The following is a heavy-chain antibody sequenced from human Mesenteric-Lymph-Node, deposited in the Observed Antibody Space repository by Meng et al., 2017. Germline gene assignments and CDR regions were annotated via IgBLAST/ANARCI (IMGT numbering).Heavy chain of an antibody. CDR1: GFTFSSYA. V-gene: IGHV3-30*01. CDR3: ARGRSGWYDSLFDY. D-gene: IGHD6-19*01. J-gene: IGHJ4*02. Sequence: GESLKISCAASGFTFSSYAMHWVRQAPGKGLEWVAVISYDGSNKYYADSVKGRFTISRDNSKNTLYLQMNSLRAEDTAVYYCARGRSGWYDSLFDYWGQGTLVTVSS. CDR2: ISYDGSNK.